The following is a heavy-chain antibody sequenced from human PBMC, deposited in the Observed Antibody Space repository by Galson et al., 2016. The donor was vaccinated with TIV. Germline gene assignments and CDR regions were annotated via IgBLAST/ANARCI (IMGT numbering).Heavy chain of an antibody. Sequence: SVKVSCKASGVTFSYFASSWVRQAPGQGLEWMGGIVPMFGTTNYAQKFQGRVTITADESTSTAYMELTSLRCDDTAIYYCAKDRNTAMDTYYWYYGMDVWGQGTTVTVSS. J-gene: IGHJ6*02. CDR2: IVPMFGTT. V-gene: IGHV1-69*13. CDR3: AKDRNTAMDTYYWYYGMDV. CDR1: GVTFSYFA. D-gene: IGHD5-18*01.